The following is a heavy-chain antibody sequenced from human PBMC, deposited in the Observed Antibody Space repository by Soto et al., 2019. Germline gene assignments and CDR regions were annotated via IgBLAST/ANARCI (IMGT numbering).Heavy chain of an antibody. D-gene: IGHD3-3*01. Sequence: GGSLRLSCAASGFTFSSYAMSWVRQAPGKGLEWVSAISGSGGSTYYADSVKGRFTISRDNSKNTLYLQMNSLRAEDTAVYYCANDYYDFWSGYYYPSYWGQGTLVTVSS. CDR1: GFTFSSYA. V-gene: IGHV3-23*01. J-gene: IGHJ4*02. CDR2: ISGSGGST. CDR3: ANDYYDFWSGYYYPSY.